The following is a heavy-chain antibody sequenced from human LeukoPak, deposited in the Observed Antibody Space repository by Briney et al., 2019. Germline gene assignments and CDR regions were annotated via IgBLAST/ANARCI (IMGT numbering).Heavy chain of an antibody. V-gene: IGHV3-7*03. CDR3: ARVRGSGWLENWFDP. CDR2: IKQDGSEK. J-gene: IGHJ5*02. Sequence: GGSLRLSCAASGFTFSSYWMSWVRQAPGKGLEWVANIKQDGSEKYYVDSVKGRFTISRDNAKNSLYLQMNSLRAEDTAVYYCARVRGSGWLENWFDPWGQGTLVTVSS. CDR1: GFTFSSYW. D-gene: IGHD6-19*01.